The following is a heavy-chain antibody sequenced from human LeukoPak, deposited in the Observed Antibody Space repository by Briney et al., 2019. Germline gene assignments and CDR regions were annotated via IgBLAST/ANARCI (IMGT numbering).Heavy chain of an antibody. Sequence: SQTLSLTCTVSGGSISSGSYYWSWIRQPAGKGLEWIGRIYTSGSTNYNPSLKSRVTISVDTSKNQFSLKLSSVTAADTAVYYCASVASGQQQHDAFDIWGQGTMVTVSS. CDR1: GGSISSGSYY. J-gene: IGHJ3*02. CDR3: ASVASGQQQHDAFDI. D-gene: IGHD6-13*01. CDR2: IYTSGST. V-gene: IGHV4-61*02.